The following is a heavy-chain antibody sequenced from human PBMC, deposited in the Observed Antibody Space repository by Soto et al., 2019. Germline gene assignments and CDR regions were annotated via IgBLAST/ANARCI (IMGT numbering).Heavy chain of an antibody. Sequence: WRSLRLSCASSGFTFSSYGMHWVRQAPGKGLEWVAVISYDGSNKYYADSVKGRFTISRDNSKNTLYLQMNSLRAEDTAVYYCAKVFGVGATTYNWFDPWGQGTLVTVSS. CDR2: ISYDGSNK. V-gene: IGHV3-30*18. CDR3: AKVFGVGATTYNWFDP. CDR1: GFTFSSYG. D-gene: IGHD1-26*01. J-gene: IGHJ5*02.